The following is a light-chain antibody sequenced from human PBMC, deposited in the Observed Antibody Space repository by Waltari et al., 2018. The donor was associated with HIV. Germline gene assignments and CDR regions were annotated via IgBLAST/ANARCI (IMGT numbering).Light chain of an antibody. CDR1: SSDIGIYNV. CDR3: CSYAASSTSPMV. Sequence: QSALTQPASVSGSPGQSITLSCTGTSSDIGIYNVVSWYQQHPTIAPKLLIYEVSKRPSGVSARCSAPKSGNTASLTIPGLQADDEADYYCCSYAASSTSPMVFGTGTKVTVL. V-gene: IGLV2-23*02. CDR2: EVS. J-gene: IGLJ1*01.